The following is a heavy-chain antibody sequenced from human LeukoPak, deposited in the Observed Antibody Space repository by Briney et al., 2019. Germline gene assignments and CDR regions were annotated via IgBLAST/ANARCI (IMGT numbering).Heavy chain of an antibody. J-gene: IGHJ4*02. V-gene: IGHV3-23*01. CDR3: AKSSPPPLRY. Sequence: GGSLRLSCAASGFTFNSYGMSWVRQAPGKGLEWVSAFSGSGGSTYYADSVKGRFTISRDNSKNTLYLQMNSLRAEDTAVYYCAKSSPPPLRYWGQGTLVTVSS. CDR1: GFTFNSYG. CDR2: FSGSGGST.